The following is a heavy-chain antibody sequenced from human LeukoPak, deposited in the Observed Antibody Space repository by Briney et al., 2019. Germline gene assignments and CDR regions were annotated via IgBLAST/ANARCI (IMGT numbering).Heavy chain of an antibody. CDR3: ATRTTDIVVVPAANPGGYYYMDV. CDR1: GFTFSSYA. V-gene: IGHV3-23*01. D-gene: IGHD2-2*01. J-gene: IGHJ6*03. CDR2: ISGSGGST. Sequence: GGSLRLSCAASGFTFSSYAMSWVRQAPGKGLEWVSAISGSGGSTYYADSVKGRFTISRDNSKNTLYLQLNSLRAQDTAVYYCATRTTDIVVVPAANPGGYYYMDVWGKGTTVSGSS.